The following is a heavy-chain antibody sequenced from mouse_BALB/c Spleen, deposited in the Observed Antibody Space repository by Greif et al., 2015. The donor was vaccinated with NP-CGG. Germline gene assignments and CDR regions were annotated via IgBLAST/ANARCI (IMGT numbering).Heavy chain of an antibody. J-gene: IGHJ4*01. V-gene: IGHV3-8*02. CDR1: GDSITSGY. CDR2: ISYSGST. CDR3: ARDGYYGSSDGAMDY. D-gene: IGHD1-1*01. Sequence: EVKLMESRPSLVKPSQTLSLTCSVTGDSITSGYWNWIRKFPGNKLEYMGYISYSGSTYYNPSLKSRISITRDTSKNXYYLQLNSVTTEDTATYYCARDGYYGSSDGAMDYWGQGTSVTVSS.